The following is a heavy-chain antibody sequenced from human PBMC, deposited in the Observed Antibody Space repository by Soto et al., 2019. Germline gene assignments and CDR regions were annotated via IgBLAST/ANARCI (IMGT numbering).Heavy chain of an antibody. CDR1: GFTFSSYS. CDR3: GRDKDWAFDY. CDR2: IFVSSTTI. Sequence: DVQLVESGGGLVQPGGSLRLSCVASGFTFSSYSMVWVRQAPGKGLEWIAYIFVSSTTIHYADSVKGRFTVSRDNTQNSLFLLMNSLRAEDTAIYYCGRDKDWAFDYWGQGTQVIVST. V-gene: IGHV3-48*04. D-gene: IGHD3-9*01. J-gene: IGHJ4*02.